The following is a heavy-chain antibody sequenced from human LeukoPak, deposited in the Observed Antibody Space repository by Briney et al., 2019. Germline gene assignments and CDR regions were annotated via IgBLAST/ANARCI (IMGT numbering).Heavy chain of an antibody. J-gene: IGHJ6*02. CDR3: AARTEVNGMDV. Sequence: ASVKVSCKASGYTFTSCDINWVRQATGQGLEWMGWMNPNSGNTGYAQKFQGRVTMTRNTSVSTAYMELSSLRSEDTAVYYCAARTEVNGMDVWGQGTTVTVSS. V-gene: IGHV1-8*01. D-gene: IGHD3-10*01. CDR2: MNPNSGNT. CDR1: GYTFTSCD.